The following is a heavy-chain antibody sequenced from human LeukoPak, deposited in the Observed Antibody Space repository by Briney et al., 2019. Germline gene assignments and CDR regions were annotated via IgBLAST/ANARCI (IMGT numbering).Heavy chain of an antibody. D-gene: IGHD2-2*01. V-gene: IGHV1-69*04. J-gene: IGHJ6*03. CDR2: IIPILGIA. CDR1: GGTFSSYA. Sequence: SVKVSWKASGGTFSSYAISWVRQAPGQGLEWMGRIIPILGIANYAQKFQGRVTITADKSTSTAYMELSSLRSEDTAVYYCARDTRYCSSTSCYTPYYYYYMDVWGKGTTVTVSS. CDR3: ARDTRYCSSTSCYTPYYYYYMDV.